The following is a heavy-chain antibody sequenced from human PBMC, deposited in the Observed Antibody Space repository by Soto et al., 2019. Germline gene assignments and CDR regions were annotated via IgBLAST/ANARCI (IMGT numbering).Heavy chain of an antibody. CDR2: ISHTGNTI. J-gene: IGHJ4*02. D-gene: IGHD6-19*01. V-gene: IGHV3-23*01. CDR3: VKNQGSAWYFEY. Sequence: EVQLLESGGGLVQPGGSLRLSCAASRFTFSNYAMSWVRQAPEKGLEWVSSISHTGNTIYYADSVKGRFTISRDNSKNTLYLEMNSQRAEDTAVYYCVKNQGSAWYFEYWGQGTLVTVSS. CDR1: RFTFSNYA.